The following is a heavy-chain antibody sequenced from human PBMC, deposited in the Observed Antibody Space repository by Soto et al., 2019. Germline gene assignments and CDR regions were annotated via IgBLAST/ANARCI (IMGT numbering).Heavy chain of an antibody. Sequence: GGSLRLSCAASGSTFSSYAMGWVRQAPGKGLEWVSVIGDSGGSTYYADSVKGRFTISRDNSKSTLYLQMNSLRAEDTALYYCAKDFCSGGGCYHAFDIWGQGTMVTVSS. CDR2: IGDSGGST. J-gene: IGHJ3*02. CDR1: GSTFSSYA. D-gene: IGHD2-15*01. V-gene: IGHV3-23*01. CDR3: AKDFCSGGGCYHAFDI.